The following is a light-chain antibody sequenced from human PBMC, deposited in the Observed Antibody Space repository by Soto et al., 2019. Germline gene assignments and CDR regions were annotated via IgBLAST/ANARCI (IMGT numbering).Light chain of an antibody. CDR2: DTS. J-gene: IGKJ1*01. CDR1: QSVNNY. CDR3: QQRSNWWT. Sequence: EIVLTQSPATLSLSPGERATLSCGASQSVNNYLAWYQQKPGQAPRLLIYDTSNRVTGIPARFSGSGSGTDFTLTISSLEPEDFAVYYCQQRSNWWTFGQGTKVDIK. V-gene: IGKV3-11*01.